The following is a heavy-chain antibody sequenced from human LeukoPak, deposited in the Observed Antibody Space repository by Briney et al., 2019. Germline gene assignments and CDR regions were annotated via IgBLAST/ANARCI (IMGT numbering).Heavy chain of an antibody. CDR1: GFNFGDYA. J-gene: IGHJ4*02. CDR3: TRDQTPYY. CDR2: IRSKIYGGTP. Sequence: GGSLRLSCTTSGFNFGDYAMTWVRQAPGKGLEWVGFIRSKIYGGTPEYAASVKGRFTISRDDSEGVAYLQMNSLKTEDTAVYYCTRDQTPYYWGQGTLVTVAS. V-gene: IGHV3-49*04.